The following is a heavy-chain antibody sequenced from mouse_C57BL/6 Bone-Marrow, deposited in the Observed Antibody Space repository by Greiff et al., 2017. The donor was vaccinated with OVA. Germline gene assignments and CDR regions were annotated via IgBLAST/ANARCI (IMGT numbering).Heavy chain of an antibody. CDR3: TTLVYFDY. CDR2: IDPENGDT. V-gene: IGHV14-4*01. CDR1: GFNIKDDY. Sequence: EVKLQESGAELVRPGASVKLSCTASGFNIKDDYMHWVKQRPEQGLEWIGWIDPENGDTEYASKFQGKATITADTPSNTAYLQLSSLTSEDTAVYYCTTLVYFDYWGQGTTLTVSS. D-gene: IGHD2-2*01. J-gene: IGHJ2*01.